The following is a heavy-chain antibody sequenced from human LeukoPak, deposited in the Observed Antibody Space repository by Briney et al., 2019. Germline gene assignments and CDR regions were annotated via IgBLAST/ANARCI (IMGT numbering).Heavy chain of an antibody. CDR3: ASLPRYTLTWSGY. V-gene: IGHV3-72*01. CDR1: GFTFSDHY. D-gene: IGHD3-3*01. J-gene: IGHJ4*02. CDR2: IRTKPYST. Sequence: GGSLRLSCAASGFTFSDHYMDWARQAPGKGLEWVGRIRTKPYSTEYAASVRGRFTISRDDSEHLLYLIMNSLKTEDTAVYYCASLPRYTLTWSGYWGQGTLVTVSS.